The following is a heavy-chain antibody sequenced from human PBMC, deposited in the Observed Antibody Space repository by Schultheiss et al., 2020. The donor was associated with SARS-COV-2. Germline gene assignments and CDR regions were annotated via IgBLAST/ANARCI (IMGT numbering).Heavy chain of an antibody. J-gene: IGHJ5*02. Sequence: SGPTLVKPTQTLTLTCSFSGLSLSTSGVGVGWIRQPPGKALEWLALIYWDDDKAYSPSLRSRLAITKDTSKNQVVLTMTNMDPVDTATYYCAPLYYDILSDSPQNWFEPWGRGALVTVSS. CDR2: IYWDDDK. V-gene: IGHV2-5*02. CDR1: GLSLSTSGVG. D-gene: IGHD3-9*01. CDR3: APLYYDILSDSPQNWFEP.